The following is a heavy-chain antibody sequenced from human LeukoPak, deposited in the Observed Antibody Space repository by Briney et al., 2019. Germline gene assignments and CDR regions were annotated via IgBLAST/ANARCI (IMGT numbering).Heavy chain of an antibody. D-gene: IGHD3-10*01. Sequence: GGSLRLSCAASGFTFSTYGMHWVRQAPGKGLEWVAFIRYDGRNKYYADSVKGRFTISRDNSKNTLCLQMNSLRAEDTAVYYCARAGQEWFGDLGFDYWGQGTLVTVSS. CDR1: GFTFSTYG. J-gene: IGHJ4*02. CDR2: IRYDGRNK. CDR3: ARAGQEWFGDLGFDY. V-gene: IGHV3-30*02.